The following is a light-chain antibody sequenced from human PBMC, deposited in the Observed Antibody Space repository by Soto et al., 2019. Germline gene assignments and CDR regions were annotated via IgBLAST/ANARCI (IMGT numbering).Light chain of an antibody. J-gene: IGKJ5*01. CDR2: AAS. CDR3: QQVNDCHIT. CDR1: QSISSW. V-gene: IGKV1-5*01. Sequence: DIQKTQSPSTLFAAGADRVTITCLASQSISSWLAWYQQKPGKARKLVLYAASTLQRGVGSRFSGSGAGTVFTLAISSVQPEDFVTYHCQQVNDCHITFGQGTRREN.